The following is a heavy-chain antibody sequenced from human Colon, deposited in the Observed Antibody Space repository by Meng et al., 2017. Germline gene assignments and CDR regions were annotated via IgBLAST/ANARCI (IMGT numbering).Heavy chain of an antibody. Sequence: QVQLQESGPGLVRPSETLSRTCTVSGGSVSSGSYYWSWIRQPPGKGLEWIGYIYYSGSTNYNPSLKSRVTISVDTSKNQFSLKLSSVTAADTAVYYCARGASDYDFDYWGQGTLVTVSS. CDR3: ARGASDYDFDY. J-gene: IGHJ4*02. V-gene: IGHV4-61*01. CDR1: GGSVSSGSYY. CDR2: IYYSGST. D-gene: IGHD3-22*01.